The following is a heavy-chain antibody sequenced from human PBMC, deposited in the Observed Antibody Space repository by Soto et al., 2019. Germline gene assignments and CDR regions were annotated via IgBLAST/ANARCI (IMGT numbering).Heavy chain of an antibody. Sequence: GGSLRLSCTASGFPFSSYTMHWLRRAPGKGLEWVGIISFDGSSKYYADWLKGGIVISRDNSKDSLYLQMDTLRPDDTAIYYCARDTVTSLTPYQGFYYYGMDVWSQGTTVTVSS. J-gene: IGHJ6*02. V-gene: IGHV3-30*09. CDR1: GFPFSSYT. CDR2: ISFDGSSK. CDR3: ARDTVTSLTPYQGFYYYGMDV. D-gene: IGHD2-2*01.